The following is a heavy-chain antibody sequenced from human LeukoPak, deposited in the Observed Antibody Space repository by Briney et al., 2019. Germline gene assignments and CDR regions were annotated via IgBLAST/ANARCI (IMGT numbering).Heavy chain of an antibody. Sequence: GGSLRLSCAASGFTFSTYIMNWVRQAPGKGLEWVSSITRSSTYIYYADSVKGRFTISRDDAKNSLYLQSNSLRAEDTAVYYCARDGNGSGDSPDYWGQGTLVTVSS. CDR1: GFTFSTYI. CDR3: ARDGNGSGDSPDY. CDR2: ITRSSTYI. V-gene: IGHV3-21*01. D-gene: IGHD4-17*01. J-gene: IGHJ4*02.